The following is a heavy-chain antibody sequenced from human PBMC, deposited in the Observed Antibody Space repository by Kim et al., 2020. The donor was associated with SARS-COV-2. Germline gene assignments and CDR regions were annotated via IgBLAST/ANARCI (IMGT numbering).Heavy chain of an antibody. CDR3: GRDSERSSSWPDLFDF. CDR1: GFIFRSYW. J-gene: IGHJ4*02. D-gene: IGHD6-13*01. Sequence: GGSLRLSCAASGFIFRSYWMTWVRQAPGKGLEWVANIKQDGIDKYYVYSVKGRFTISRDNAKNSVYLQMNSLRAEDTAVYYCGRDSERSSSWPDLFDFWGQGTLVTVSS. CDR2: IKQDGIDK. V-gene: IGHV3-7*01.